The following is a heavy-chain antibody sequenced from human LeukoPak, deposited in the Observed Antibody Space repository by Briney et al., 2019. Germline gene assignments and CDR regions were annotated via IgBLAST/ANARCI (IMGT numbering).Heavy chain of an antibody. D-gene: IGHD3-3*01. V-gene: IGHV4-59*12. J-gene: IGHJ4*02. CDR1: GGSISSYF. CDR2: ISYSGST. Sequence: SETLSLTCTVSGGSISSYFWSWIRQPPGKGLEWIAYISYSGSTNYNPSLKSRVTISVDTSKNQFSLKLNSVTAADTAVYYCARSRLDTYYDFWSGYYHDYWGQGTLVTVSS. CDR3: ARSRLDTYYDFWSGYYHDY.